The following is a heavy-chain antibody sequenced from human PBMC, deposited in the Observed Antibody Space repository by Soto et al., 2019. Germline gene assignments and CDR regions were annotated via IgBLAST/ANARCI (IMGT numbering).Heavy chain of an antibody. J-gene: IGHJ6*02. CDR3: AREGLRSGPLYGMDV. D-gene: IGHD3-3*01. Sequence: ASVKVSCKASGYTFTSYGISWVQQAPGQGLEWMGWISAYNGNTNYAQKLQGRVTMTTDTSTSTAYMELRSLRSDDTAVYYCAREGLRSGPLYGMDVWGQGTTVTVSS. V-gene: IGHV1-18*01. CDR2: ISAYNGNT. CDR1: GYTFTSYG.